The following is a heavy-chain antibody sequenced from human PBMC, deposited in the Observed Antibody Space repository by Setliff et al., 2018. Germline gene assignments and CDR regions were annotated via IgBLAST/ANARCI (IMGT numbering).Heavy chain of an antibody. V-gene: IGHV4-59*08. D-gene: IGHD5-18*01. J-gene: IGHJ4*02. CDR1: GGSVRGYY. CDR2: MYYSGDS. Sequence: SETLSLTCTVSGGSVRGYYWSWIRQPPGKGLEWIGYMYYSGDSNYNPSLKSRVTISVDTSKNQFSLELRSVTAADTAVYYCARLPPLHTPMALTFDYWGQGILVTVSS. CDR3: ARLPPLHTPMALTFDY.